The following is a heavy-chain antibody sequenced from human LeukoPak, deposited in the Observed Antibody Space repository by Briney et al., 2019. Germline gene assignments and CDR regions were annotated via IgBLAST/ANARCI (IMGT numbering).Heavy chain of an antibody. CDR1: GYTFTSYD. Sequence: ASVKVSCKASGYTFTSYDINWVRQATGQGLEWMGWMNPNSGNTGYAQKFQGRVTMTRNTSISTAYMELSSLRSEDTAVYYCARHLPRILYAFDYWGQGTLVTVSS. CDR3: ARHLPRILYAFDY. V-gene: IGHV1-8*01. J-gene: IGHJ4*02. D-gene: IGHD3-3*01. CDR2: MNPNSGNT.